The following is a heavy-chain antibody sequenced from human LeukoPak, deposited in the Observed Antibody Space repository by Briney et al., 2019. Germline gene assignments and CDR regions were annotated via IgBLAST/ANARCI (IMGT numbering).Heavy chain of an antibody. CDR1: GFTFSTYG. Sequence: GGSLRLSCTASGFTFSTYGMHWVRQAPGKGLEWVSRIYSDGSSTSYADSVKGRFTISRDNAKNTLYLQMNSLRAEDTAVYYCARVIYSGWEGELSDWGQGTLVTVSS. CDR2: IYSDGSST. J-gene: IGHJ4*02. CDR3: ARVIYSGWEGELSD. D-gene: IGHD6-19*01. V-gene: IGHV3-74*01.